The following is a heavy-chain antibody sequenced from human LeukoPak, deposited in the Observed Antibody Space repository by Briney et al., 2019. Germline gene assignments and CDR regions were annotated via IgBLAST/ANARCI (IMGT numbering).Heavy chain of an antibody. Sequence: GGSLRLTCAASGFTFSSYAMSWVRQAPGKGLEWVSCISVSGSNTHHADSVKGRFAISRDNSKNTLYLQMNSLRAEDTAVYYCAKTFSGGCAIDYWGQGTLVTVSS. J-gene: IGHJ4*02. D-gene: IGHD6-19*01. CDR1: GFTFSSYA. CDR3: AKTFSGGCAIDY. CDR2: ISVSGSNT. V-gene: IGHV3-23*01.